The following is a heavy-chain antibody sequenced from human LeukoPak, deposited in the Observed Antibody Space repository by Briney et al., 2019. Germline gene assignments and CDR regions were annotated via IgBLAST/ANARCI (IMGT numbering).Heavy chain of an antibody. D-gene: IGHD6-19*01. Sequence: GGSLRLSCAACGLTFSSYAMSWVRQAPGKGLEWVSAISGSGGSTYYADSVKGRFTISRDNSKNTLYLQMNSLRAEDTAVYYCANHDRRAWYGYWGQGTLVTVSS. J-gene: IGHJ4*02. CDR1: GLTFSSYA. V-gene: IGHV3-23*01. CDR3: ANHDRRAWYGY. CDR2: ISGSGGST.